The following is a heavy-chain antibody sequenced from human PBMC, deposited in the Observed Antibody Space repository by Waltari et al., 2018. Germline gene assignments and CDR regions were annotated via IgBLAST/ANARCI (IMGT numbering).Heavy chain of an antibody. CDR3: AHTVDYYDGWLLRV. Sequence: QITLKESGPTLVKPTQTLTLTCTFSGFSLSTSGVGVGWIRQPPGKALEWLALIYWNDDKRYSPSLKSRLTITKDTSKNQVVLTMTNMDPVDTATYYCAHTVDYYDGWLLRVWGQGTLVTVSS. V-gene: IGHV2-5*01. CDR1: GFSLSTSGVG. CDR2: IYWNDDK. J-gene: IGHJ4*02. D-gene: IGHD3-22*01.